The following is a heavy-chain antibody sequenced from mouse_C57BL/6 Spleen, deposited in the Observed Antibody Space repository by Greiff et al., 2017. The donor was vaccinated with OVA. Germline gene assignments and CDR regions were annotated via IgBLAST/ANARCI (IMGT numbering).Heavy chain of an antibody. D-gene: IGHD3-2*02. CDR1: GYTFTSYW. CDR2: IDPSDSYT. Sequence: QVQLKQPGAELVKPGASVKLSCKASGYTFTSYWMQWVKQRPGQGLEWIGEIDPSDSYTNYNPKFKGKATLTVDTSSSTAYMQLSSLTSEDSAVYYCARAQAPYFEYWGKGTTLTVSS. V-gene: IGHV1-50*01. CDR3: ARAQAPYFEY. J-gene: IGHJ2*01.